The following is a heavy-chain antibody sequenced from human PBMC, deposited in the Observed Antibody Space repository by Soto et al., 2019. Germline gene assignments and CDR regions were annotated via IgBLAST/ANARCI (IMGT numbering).Heavy chain of an antibody. Sequence: GASVKVSCKASGYTFTGYYMHWVRQAPGQGLEWMGWINPNSGGTNYAQKFQGWVTMTRDTSISTAYMELSRLRSDDTAVYYCARASVADTDYYYGMDVWGQGTTVTVSS. CDR2: INPNSGGT. CDR3: ARASVADTDYYYGMDV. V-gene: IGHV1-2*04. D-gene: IGHD6-19*01. CDR1: GYTFTGYY. J-gene: IGHJ6*02.